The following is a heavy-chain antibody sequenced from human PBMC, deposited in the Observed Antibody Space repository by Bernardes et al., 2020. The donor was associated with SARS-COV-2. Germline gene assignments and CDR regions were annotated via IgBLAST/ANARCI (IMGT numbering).Heavy chain of an antibody. CDR3: AKATFQVVPAAPTYYFDF. Sequence: GGSLRLSCAASGFTFSLYAMNWVRQAPGKGLEWVSSISGTAFNTYYADSVRGRFTVSRDNSKNTLFLQMDSLRADDTAIYYCAKATFQVVPAAPTYYFDFWGQGALVTVSS. CDR2: ISGTAFNT. CDR1: GFTFSLYA. V-gene: IGHV3-23*01. D-gene: IGHD2-2*01. J-gene: IGHJ4*02.